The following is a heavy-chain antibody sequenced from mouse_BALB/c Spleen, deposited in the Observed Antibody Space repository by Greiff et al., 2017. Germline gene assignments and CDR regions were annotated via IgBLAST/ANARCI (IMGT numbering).Heavy chain of an antibody. CDR3: ARYGSSHFDY. CDR1: GFTFSSYA. V-gene: IGHV5-9-4*01. D-gene: IGHD1-1*01. CDR2: ISSGGSYT. J-gene: IGHJ2*01. Sequence: EVQVVESGGGLVKPGGSLKLSCAASGFTFSSYAMSWVRQSPEKRLEWVAEISSGGSYTYYPDTVTGRFTISRDNAKNTLYLEMSSLRSEDTAMYYCARYGSSHFDYWGQGTTLTVSS.